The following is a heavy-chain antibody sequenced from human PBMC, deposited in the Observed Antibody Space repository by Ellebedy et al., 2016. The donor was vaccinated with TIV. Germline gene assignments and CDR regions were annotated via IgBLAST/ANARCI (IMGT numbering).Heavy chain of an antibody. CDR2: IYYNGST. Sequence: MPGGSLRLSCTVSGGSISSYYWSWIRQPPGKGLEWIGYIYYNGSTSYNPSLKSPVTISVDTSKNQFSLKLSSVTAADTAVYYCARRTYSSSWHNWFDPWGQGTLVTVSS. CDR3: ARRTYSSSWHNWFDP. CDR1: GGSISSYY. V-gene: IGHV4-59*01. D-gene: IGHD6-13*01. J-gene: IGHJ5*02.